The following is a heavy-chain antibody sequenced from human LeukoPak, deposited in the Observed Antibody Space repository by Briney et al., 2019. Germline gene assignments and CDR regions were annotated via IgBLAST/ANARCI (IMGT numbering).Heavy chain of an antibody. CDR2: ISSSGSTI. CDR3: ARLYSSSSGLRASDY. J-gene: IGHJ4*02. D-gene: IGHD6-6*01. CDR1: GFTFSSYE. Sequence: GGSLRLSCAASGFTFSSYEMNWVRQAPGKGLEWVSYISSSGSTIYYADSVKGRFTISRDNAKNSLYLQMNSLRAEDTAVYYCARLYSSSSGLRASDYWGQGTLVTVSS. V-gene: IGHV3-48*03.